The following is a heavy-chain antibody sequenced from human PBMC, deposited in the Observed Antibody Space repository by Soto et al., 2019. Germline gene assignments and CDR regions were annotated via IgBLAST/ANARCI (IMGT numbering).Heavy chain of an antibody. J-gene: IGHJ4*02. CDR2: IYYSGSI. Sequence: PSETLSLTCTVSGGSISNYYWSWIRQPPGKGLEWIGYIYYSGSINYNPSLKSRVTISEDTSKNQFSLKMSSVTAADTAVYYCAREIAVAGTHYFDYWGQGTQVTVSS. CDR3: AREIAVAGTHYFDY. V-gene: IGHV4-59*01. D-gene: IGHD6-19*01. CDR1: GGSISNYY.